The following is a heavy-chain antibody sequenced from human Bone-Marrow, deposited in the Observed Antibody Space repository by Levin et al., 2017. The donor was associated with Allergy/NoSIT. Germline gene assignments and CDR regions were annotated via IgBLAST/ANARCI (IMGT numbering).Heavy chain of an antibody. Sequence: SVKVSCKASGDTVSRSAISWLRQAPGQGLEWMGGIIPLLGAPNYARNFQGRVTITADKPTSTTYMELNSLKPEDTAVYYCASGWWGSCSGASCYSVLSYLYLDVWGKGTTVTVSS. CDR2: IIPLLGAP. V-gene: IGHV1-69*10. J-gene: IGHJ6*03. CDR1: GDTVSRSA. D-gene: IGHD2-15*01. CDR3: ASGWWGSCSGASCYSVLSYLYLDV.